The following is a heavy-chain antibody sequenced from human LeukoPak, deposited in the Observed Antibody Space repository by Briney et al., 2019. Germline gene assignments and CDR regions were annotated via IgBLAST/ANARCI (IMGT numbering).Heavy chain of an antibody. CDR1: GYTFTSYD. J-gene: IGHJ4*02. Sequence: GASVKVSCKASGYTFTSYDINWVRQATGQGLEWMGWMNPNSGNTGYAQKFQGRVTMTRNTSISTAYMELSSLRSEDTAVYYCARGTYYYGSGSSDTFDYWGQGTLVTVSS. V-gene: IGHV1-8*01. D-gene: IGHD3-10*01. CDR2: MNPNSGNT. CDR3: ARGTYYYGSGSSDTFDY.